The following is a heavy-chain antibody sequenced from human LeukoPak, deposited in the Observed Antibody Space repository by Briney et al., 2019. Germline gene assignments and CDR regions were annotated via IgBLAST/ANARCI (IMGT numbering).Heavy chain of an antibody. CDR2: IYYSGST. D-gene: IGHD3-10*01. Sequence: SETLSLTCTVSGDSISGFYWSWIRQPPGKGLEWIGYIYYSGSTNYNPSLKSRVAISVDTSKNQFSLKLNSVTAADTAVYYCAKSNGYGLVDIWDQGTMVTVSS. CDR1: GDSISGFY. J-gene: IGHJ3*02. V-gene: IGHV4-59*12. CDR3: AKSNGYGLVDI.